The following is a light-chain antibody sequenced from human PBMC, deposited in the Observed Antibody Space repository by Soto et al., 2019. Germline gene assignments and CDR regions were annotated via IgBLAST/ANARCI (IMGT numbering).Light chain of an antibody. J-gene: IGLJ2*01. CDR2: DDS. Sequence: SYELTQPPSVSVAPGQTARITYGGNNIGSKSVHWYQQKPGQAPVLVVYDDSDRPSGIPERFSGSNSGNTATLTISRVEAGDEADYYCQVWDTGNDHVVFGGGTKVTVL. V-gene: IGLV3-21*02. CDR1: NIGSKS. CDR3: QVWDTGNDHVV.